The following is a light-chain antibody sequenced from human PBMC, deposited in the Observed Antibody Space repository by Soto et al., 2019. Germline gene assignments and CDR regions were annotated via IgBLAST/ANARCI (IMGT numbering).Light chain of an antibody. CDR3: QQSSTIPRT. CDR1: QHISTY. J-gene: IGKJ1*01. CDR2: AAS. Sequence: EIQMTQSPSSLSASVGDRVTISCRSSQHISTYLNWYQHKPGKAPKLLVYAASTLQSGVPSRFSGSGSGTDFRLTISSLQPEDFATYYCQQSSTIPRTFGQGTKVDLK. V-gene: IGKV1-39*01.